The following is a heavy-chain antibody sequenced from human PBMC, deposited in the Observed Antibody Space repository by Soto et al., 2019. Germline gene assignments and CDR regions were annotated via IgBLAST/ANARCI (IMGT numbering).Heavy chain of an antibody. V-gene: IGHV3-30-3*01. CDR1: GFTFSSYA. J-gene: IGHJ4*02. D-gene: IGHD6-13*01. CDR2: ISYDGSNK. Sequence: QVQLVESGGGVVQPGRSLRLSCAASGFTFSSYAMHWVRQAPGKGLEWVAVISYDGSNKYYADSVKGRFTISRDNSKNTLYLQMNSLRAEDTAVYYCARSTGYSSSWLLFDYWGQGTLVTVSS. CDR3: ARSTGYSSSWLLFDY.